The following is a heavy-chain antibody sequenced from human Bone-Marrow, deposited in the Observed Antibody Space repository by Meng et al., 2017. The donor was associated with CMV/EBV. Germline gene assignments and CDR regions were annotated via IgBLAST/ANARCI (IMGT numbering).Heavy chain of an antibody. CDR1: ARSISSGGYY. V-gene: IGHV4-31*02. Sequence: ARSISSGGYYWSWIRQHPGQVLEWIGYIYYSGSTYYNPSLKSRVTISVDTSKNQFSLKLSSVTAADTAVYYCAKGPDYYGSGSFFDYWGQGTLVTVSS. D-gene: IGHD3-10*01. CDR3: AKGPDYYGSGSFFDY. J-gene: IGHJ4*02. CDR2: IYYSGST.